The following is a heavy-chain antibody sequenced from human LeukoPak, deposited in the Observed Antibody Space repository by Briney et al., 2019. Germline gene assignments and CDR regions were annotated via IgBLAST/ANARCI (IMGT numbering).Heavy chain of an antibody. CDR3: ARDPKSTIFGVVINGGAFDY. CDR1: GYTFTSYA. Sequence: ASVKVSCKASGYTFTSYAMNWARQAPGQGLEWMGWINTNTGNPTYAQGFTGRFVFSLDTSVSTAYLQISSLKAEDTAVYYCARDPKSTIFGVVINGGAFDYWGQGTLVTVSS. J-gene: IGHJ4*02. V-gene: IGHV7-4-1*02. D-gene: IGHD3-3*01. CDR2: INTNTGNP.